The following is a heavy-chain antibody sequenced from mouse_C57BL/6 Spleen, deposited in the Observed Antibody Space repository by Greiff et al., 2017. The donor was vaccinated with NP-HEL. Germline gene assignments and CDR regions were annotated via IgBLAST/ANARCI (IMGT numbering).Heavy chain of an antibody. CDR1: GYTFTDYY. Sequence: VQLQQSGPELVKPGASVKISCKASGYTFTDYYMNWVKQSHGKSLEWIGDINPNNGGTSYNQKFKGKAPLTLDKSSSTAYMELRSLTSEASAVYYCARTGYYAMDYWGQGTSVTVSS. V-gene: IGHV1-26*01. CDR3: ARTGYYAMDY. CDR2: INPNNGGT. J-gene: IGHJ4*01.